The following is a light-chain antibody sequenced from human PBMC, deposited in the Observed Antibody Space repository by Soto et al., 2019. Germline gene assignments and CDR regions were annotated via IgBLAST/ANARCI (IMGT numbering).Light chain of an antibody. CDR1: QGISSY. V-gene: IGKV1-9*01. CDR2: AAS. Sequence: DIQLTQSPSFLSASVGDRVIITCRASQGISSYLGWYQQKPGKAPKLLIYAASTLQSGVPSRFSGSESGTEFTLTISSLQPEDFASYFCQQLNSYPLTFGGGTKVEIK. CDR3: QQLNSYPLT. J-gene: IGKJ4*01.